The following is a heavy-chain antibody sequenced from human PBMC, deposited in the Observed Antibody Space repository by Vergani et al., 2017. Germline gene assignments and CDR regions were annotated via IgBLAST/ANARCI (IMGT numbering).Heavy chain of an antibody. J-gene: IGHJ6*03. CDR1: GFTFSSYG. V-gene: IGHV3-30*03. CDR3: ARAPGYCSGGSCYSYYYYYMDV. D-gene: IGHD2-15*01. CDR2: ISYDGSNK. Sequence: QVQLVESGGGVVQPGRSLRLSCAASGFTFSSYGMHWVRQAPGKGLEWVAVISYDGSNKYYADSVKGRFTISRDNSKNTLYLQMNSLRAEDTAVYYCARAPGYCSGGSCYSYYYYYMDVWGKGTTVTVSS.